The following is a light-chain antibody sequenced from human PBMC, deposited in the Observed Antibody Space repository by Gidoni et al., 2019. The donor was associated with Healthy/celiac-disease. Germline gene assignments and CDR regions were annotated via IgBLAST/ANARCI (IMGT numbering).Light chain of an antibody. CDR3: SSYTSSSTSYV. CDR1: SSDAGGYNY. CDR2: EVS. J-gene: IGLJ1*01. V-gene: IGLV2-14*01. Sequence: QSALTQPASVSASPGQSITISCTGTSSDAGGYNYVPWYPQHPGKAPKLMIYEVSNRPSGVSNRFSGSKSGNTASLTISGLQAEDEADYYCSSYTSSSTSYVFGTGTKVTVL.